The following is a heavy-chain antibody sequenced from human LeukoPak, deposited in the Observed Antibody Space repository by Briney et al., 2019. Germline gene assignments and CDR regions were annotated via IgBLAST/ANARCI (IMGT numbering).Heavy chain of an antibody. J-gene: IGHJ4*02. CDR2: ISSSSSYI. CDR3: ASQRCGELYPAN. Sequence: GGSLRLSCAASGFTFSSYSMNWVRQAPGKGLEWVSSISSSSSYIYYADSVKGRFTISRDNAKNSLYLQMNSLRAEDTAVYYCASQRCGELYPANWGQGTLVTVSS. D-gene: IGHD3-10*01. V-gene: IGHV3-21*01. CDR1: GFTFSSYS.